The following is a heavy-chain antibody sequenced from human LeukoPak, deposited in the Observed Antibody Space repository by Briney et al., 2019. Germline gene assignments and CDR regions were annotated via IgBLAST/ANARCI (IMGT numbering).Heavy chain of an antibody. CDR2: IRSKANSYAT. Sequence: GGSLRLSCAASGFTFSGSAMHWVRQASGKGLEWVGRIRSKANSYATAYAASVKGRFTISRDDSKNTAYLHMNSLKTEDTAVYYCTRMLLSTGEYYYYYYGMDVWGQGTTVTVSS. CDR3: TRMLLSTGEYYYYYYGMDV. V-gene: IGHV3-73*01. J-gene: IGHJ6*02. D-gene: IGHD1-26*01. CDR1: GFTFSGSA.